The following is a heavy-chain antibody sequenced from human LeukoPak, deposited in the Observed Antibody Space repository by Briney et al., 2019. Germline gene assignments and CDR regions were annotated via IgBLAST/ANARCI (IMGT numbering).Heavy chain of an antibody. D-gene: IGHD5-12*01. CDR2: ISHSGST. CDR1: GYSIRSGYS. V-gene: IGHV4-38-2*02. CDR3: ASAFSAYDPFDS. J-gene: IGHJ4*02. Sequence: SETLSLTCIVSGYSIRSGYSWGWIQQPPGKGLEWMGTISHSGSTNYNPSLKSRVTMSVDTSKNQFSLKLNSVTATDTAVYYCASAFSAYDPFDSWGQGTLVTVSS.